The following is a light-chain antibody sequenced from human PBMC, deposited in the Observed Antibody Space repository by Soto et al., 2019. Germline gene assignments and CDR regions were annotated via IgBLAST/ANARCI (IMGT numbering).Light chain of an antibody. J-gene: IGKJ1*01. V-gene: IGKV3-20*01. CDR2: GAS. CDR3: QQYGSSPSWT. Sequence: EIVLTQSPGTLSLSPGERATLSCRASQSVSSSYLAWYQQKPGQAPRLLIYGASSRATGIPDRFSGSGPGTDFTLTISRLEPEDFAVYYCQQYGSSPSWTFGRGTKV. CDR1: QSVSSSY.